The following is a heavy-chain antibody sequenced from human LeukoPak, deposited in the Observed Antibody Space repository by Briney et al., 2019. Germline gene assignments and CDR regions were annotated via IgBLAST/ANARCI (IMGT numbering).Heavy chain of an antibody. CDR1: GYSFTTYW. D-gene: IGHD6-13*01. V-gene: IGHV5-51*01. Sequence: GESLKISCTVSGYSFTTYWIGWVRQMPGKGLEWMGIIYPGDSDTKYSPSFQGQVTISADKSISTAYLQWSSLKASDTAMYYCARGRSRGGNYIDYWGQGTLVTVSS. J-gene: IGHJ4*02. CDR3: ARGRSRGGNYIDY. CDR2: IYPGDSDT.